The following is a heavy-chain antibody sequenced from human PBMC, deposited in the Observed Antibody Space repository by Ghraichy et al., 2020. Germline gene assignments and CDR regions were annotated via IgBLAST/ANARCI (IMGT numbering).Heavy chain of an antibody. CDR3: ARRPAYDFWSGAFDI. Sequence: SQTLSLTCTVSGGSISSYYWSWIRQPPGKGLEWIGYIYYSGSTNYNPSLKSRVTISVDTSKNQFSLKLSSVTAADTAVYYCARRPAYDFWSGAFDIWGQGTMVTVSS. CDR2: IYYSGST. D-gene: IGHD3-3*01. CDR1: GGSISSYY. V-gene: IGHV4-59*08. J-gene: IGHJ3*02.